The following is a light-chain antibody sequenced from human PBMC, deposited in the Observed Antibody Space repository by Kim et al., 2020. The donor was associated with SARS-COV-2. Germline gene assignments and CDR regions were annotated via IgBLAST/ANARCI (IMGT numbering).Light chain of an antibody. J-gene: IGLJ3*02. Sequence: KAVTISGTRSSGSIASNYVQWYQQRPGSAPTTVIYEDNQRPSGVPGRFSGSIDSSSNSASLTISGLKTEDEADYYCQSYDSSNHWVFGGGTQLTVL. CDR3: QSYDSSNHWV. CDR2: EDN. V-gene: IGLV6-57*03. CDR1: SGSIASNY.